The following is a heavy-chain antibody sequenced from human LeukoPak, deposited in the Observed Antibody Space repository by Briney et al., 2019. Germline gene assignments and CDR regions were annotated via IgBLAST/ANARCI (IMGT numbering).Heavy chain of an antibody. CDR2: IRYDGSNK. V-gene: IGHV3-30*02. CDR3: AKDRGIDY. CDR1: GFTFSSYG. Sequence: LVESGGGVVQPGGSLRLSCAASGFTFSSYGMHWVRQAPGKGLEWVAFIRYDGSNKYYADSVKGRFTISGDNSKNTLYLQMNSLRAEDTAVYYCAKDRGIDYWGQGTLVTVSS. D-gene: IGHD3-10*01. J-gene: IGHJ4*02.